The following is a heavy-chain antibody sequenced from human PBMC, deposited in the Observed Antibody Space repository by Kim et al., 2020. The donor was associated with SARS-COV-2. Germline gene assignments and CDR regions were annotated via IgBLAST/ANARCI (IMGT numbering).Heavy chain of an antibody. Sequence: SETLSLTCTVTGGSISSCGYAWSWIRQHPGKGLEWMGYILSTGSPDYNPALRSRVAITVDTSKSQFFLKLSFVTVADTAVYFCARKLDDGGHGVDSWG. V-gene: IGHV4-31*03. CDR2: ILSTGSP. D-gene: IGHD4-17*01. J-gene: IGHJ5*01. CDR3: ARKLDDGGHGVDS. CDR1: GGSISSCGYA.